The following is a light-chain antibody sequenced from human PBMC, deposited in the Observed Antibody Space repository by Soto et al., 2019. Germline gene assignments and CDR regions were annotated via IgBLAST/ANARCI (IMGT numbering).Light chain of an antibody. CDR1: SNDVGGYNY. CDR3: NSYTSSSTPYV. J-gene: IGLJ1*01. CDR2: DVS. Sequence: QSALTQPASVSGSPGQSITISCTGTSNDVGGYNYVSWYQQHPGKAPKLMIYDVSYRPSGVSNRFSGSKSGNTASLTISGLQPEDEADYYCNSYTSSSTPYVFGTGTKLTVL. V-gene: IGLV2-14*03.